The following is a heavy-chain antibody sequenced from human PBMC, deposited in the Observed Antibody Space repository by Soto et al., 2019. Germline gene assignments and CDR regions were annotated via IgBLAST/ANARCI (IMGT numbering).Heavy chain of an antibody. Sequence: QVQLVQSGAEVKKPGSSVKVSCKASGGTFSSYAISWVRQAPGQGLEWMGGIIPIFGTANYAQKFQGRVTITADKSTSTAYMELSSLRSEDTAVHYCARLVQNPYYYFYGMDVWGQGTTVTVSS. V-gene: IGHV1-69*06. CDR1: GGTFSSYA. CDR3: ARLVQNPYYYFYGMDV. D-gene: IGHD1-1*01. J-gene: IGHJ6*02. CDR2: IIPIFGTA.